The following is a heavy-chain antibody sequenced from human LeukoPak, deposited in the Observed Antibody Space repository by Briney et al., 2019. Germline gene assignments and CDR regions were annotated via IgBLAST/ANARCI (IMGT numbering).Heavy chain of an antibody. CDR3: AREVSGTYCDY. V-gene: IGHV1-69*13. D-gene: IGHD1-26*01. CDR2: IIPILGTS. Sequence: GASVKVSCKASGGTFSNYAIGWVRQAPGQGLEWMGGIIPILGTSNYAQKFQDRLTITADESTSTAYLELSSLTSADTAVYYCAREVSGTYCDYWGQGSLVTVSS. J-gene: IGHJ4*02. CDR1: GGTFSNYA.